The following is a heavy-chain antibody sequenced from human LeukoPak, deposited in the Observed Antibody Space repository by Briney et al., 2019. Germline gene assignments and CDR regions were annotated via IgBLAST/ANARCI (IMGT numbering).Heavy chain of an antibody. Sequence: ASVKLSRNASGYTFPSYDINWVRQATGQALEWMEWMNPNSGNTGYAQKFQGRVTMTRNTSISTAYMELISLRSEDTAVYYCARGGSSWYVHYYYMDVWGQGTTVTISS. CDR1: GYTFPSYD. CDR2: MNPNSGNT. V-gene: IGHV1-8*01. D-gene: IGHD6-13*01. J-gene: IGHJ6*03. CDR3: ARGGSSWYVHYYYMDV.